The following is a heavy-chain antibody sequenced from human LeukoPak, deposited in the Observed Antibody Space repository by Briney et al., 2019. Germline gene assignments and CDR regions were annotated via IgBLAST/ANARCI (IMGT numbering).Heavy chain of an antibody. D-gene: IGHD6-13*01. CDR1: GFTFSSYW. CDR2: INHNGNVN. V-gene: IGHV3-7*01. CDR3: AIIPRAAAGPSARSPFHY. Sequence: GGSLRLSCAASGFTFSSYWMNWARQAPGKGLEWVASINHNGNVNYYVDSVKGRFTISRDNAKNSLYLQMNSLRAEDTAVYYCAIIPRAAAGPSARSPFHYWGQGTLVTVSS. J-gene: IGHJ4*02.